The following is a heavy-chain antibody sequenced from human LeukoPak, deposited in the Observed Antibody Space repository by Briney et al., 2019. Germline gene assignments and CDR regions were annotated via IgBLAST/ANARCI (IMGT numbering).Heavy chain of an antibody. Sequence: SETLSLTCAVYGGSFSGYYWSWIRQPPGKGLEWIGEINHSGSTNYNPSLKSRVTISADTSKNQFSLKLSSVTAADTAVYYCAGGRSSVLGDWGQGTLVTVSS. CDR1: GGSFSGYY. CDR3: AGGRSSVLGD. V-gene: IGHV4-34*01. CDR2: INHSGST. D-gene: IGHD6-19*01. J-gene: IGHJ4*02.